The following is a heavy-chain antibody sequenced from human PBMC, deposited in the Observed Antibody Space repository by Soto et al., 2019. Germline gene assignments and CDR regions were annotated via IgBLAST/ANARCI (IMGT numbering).Heavy chain of an antibody. D-gene: IGHD3-10*01. J-gene: IGHJ5*02. CDR1: GGSFSGYY. CDR3: ASSGSRTFEYNWFDP. Sequence: SETLSLTCAVYGGSFSGYYWSWIRQPPGKGLEWIGEINHSGSTNYNPSLKSRVTISVDTSKNQFSLKLSSVTAADTAVYYCASSGSRTFEYNWFDPWGQGTLVTVSS. CDR2: INHSGST. V-gene: IGHV4-34*01.